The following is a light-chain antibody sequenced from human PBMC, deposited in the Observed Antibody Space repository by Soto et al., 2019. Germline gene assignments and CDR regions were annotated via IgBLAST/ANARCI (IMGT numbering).Light chain of an antibody. CDR1: SDDVGAYDY. J-gene: IGLJ1*01. CDR3: CSYAGSSTLV. CDR2: EVS. V-gene: IGLV2-23*02. Sequence: QSVLTQPASLSGSPGQSITMCCTGTSDDVGAYDYVSWYQQHPGEVPKLIIYEVSNRPASVSNRFSGSKSGNTASLTISGLQAEDEADYYCCSYAGSSTLVFGTGTKLTGL.